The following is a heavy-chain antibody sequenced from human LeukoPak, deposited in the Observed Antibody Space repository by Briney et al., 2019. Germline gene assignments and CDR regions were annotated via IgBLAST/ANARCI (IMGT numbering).Heavy chain of an antibody. CDR2: IYYSGNT. Sequence: SETLSLTCTVSGGSISSGDYYWSWIRQPPGKGLEWIGHIYYSGNTYYNPSLKSRLTMSIDTSRNQFSLKLYSVTAADTAVYYCVRTRGGLDNWFDPWGRGTLVTVSS. CDR3: VRTRGGLDNWFDP. CDR1: GGSISSGDYY. V-gene: IGHV4-30-4*01. D-gene: IGHD3-10*01. J-gene: IGHJ5*02.